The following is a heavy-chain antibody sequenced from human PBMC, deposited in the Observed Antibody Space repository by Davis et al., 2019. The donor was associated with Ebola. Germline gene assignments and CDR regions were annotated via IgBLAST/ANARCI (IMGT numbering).Heavy chain of an antibody. D-gene: IGHD2-8*01. CDR1: GFSFSSYG. V-gene: IGHV3-30*18. J-gene: IGHJ4*02. CDR2: VSYDGSDK. Sequence: TLRLSCAASGFSFSSYGMHWVRQAPGTGLDWVAVVSYDGSDKYYADSVTGRFTISRDNSRDTLYLQMNSLRAEDTAVYYCAKGRDCTNGICYSDYWGQGTLVTVSS. CDR3: AKGRDCTNGICYSDY.